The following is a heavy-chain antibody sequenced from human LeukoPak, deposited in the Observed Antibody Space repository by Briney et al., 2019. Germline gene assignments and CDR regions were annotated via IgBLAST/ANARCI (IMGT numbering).Heavy chain of an antibody. V-gene: IGHV3-11*06. J-gene: IGHJ5*02. CDR2: MSSSSLK. CDR3: ARGGRNDLRSWFDP. Sequence: PGGSLRLSYAGSGFTFSGYDMIWIRQAPGKGLEWVAHMSSSSLKYTRYAESVKGRFTISRDNAKNTVYLEMDSLTTNDTALYYCARGGRNDLRSWFDPWGQGTLVTVSS. D-gene: IGHD1-14*01. CDR1: GFTFSGYD.